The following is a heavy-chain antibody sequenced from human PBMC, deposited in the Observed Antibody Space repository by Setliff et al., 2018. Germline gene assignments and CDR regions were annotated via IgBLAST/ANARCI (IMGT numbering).Heavy chain of an antibody. CDR1: GFTFTDHG. Sequence: GGSLRLSCTVSGFTFTDHGMNWVRQAPGRGLEWVSYINKYYVDSVKGRFTISRDNSKNTLYLEMNSLRAEDTAVYYCAKDYSMAITVGYFQHWGHGTLVTVSS. V-gene: IGHV3-30*02. CDR3: AKDYSMAITVGYFQH. D-gene: IGHD1-20*01. J-gene: IGHJ1*01. CDR2: INK.